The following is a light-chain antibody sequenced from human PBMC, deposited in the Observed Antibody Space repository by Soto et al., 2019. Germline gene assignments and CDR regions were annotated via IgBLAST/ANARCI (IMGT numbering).Light chain of an antibody. CDR3: SSYTNINTRACV. J-gene: IGLJ1*01. CDR1: SSDIGAYDY. Sequence: QPVLTQPASLSGSPGQSITISCTGTSSDIGAYDYVSWFQQHPGKAPKLMISEVNNRPSGVSNRFSGSKSGNTAYLTISGLQVEDEAEYYCSSYTNINTRACVFGTGTKLTVL. CDR2: EVN. V-gene: IGLV2-14*01.